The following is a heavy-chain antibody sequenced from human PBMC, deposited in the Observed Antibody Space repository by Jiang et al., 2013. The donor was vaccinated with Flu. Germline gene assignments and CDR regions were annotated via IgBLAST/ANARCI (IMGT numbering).Heavy chain of an antibody. V-gene: IGHV4-59*08. J-gene: IGHJ2*01. D-gene: IGHD3-10*01. CDR2: IYYSGST. CDR3: ARHFRYGSGYWYFDL. Sequence: GSGLVKPSETLSLTCTVSGGSISSYYWSWIRQPPGKGLEWIGYIYYSGSTNYNPSLRSRVTISVDTSKNHFSLNLSSVTAAETAVYYCARHFRYGSGYWYFDLWGRGTLITVSS. CDR1: GGSISSYY.